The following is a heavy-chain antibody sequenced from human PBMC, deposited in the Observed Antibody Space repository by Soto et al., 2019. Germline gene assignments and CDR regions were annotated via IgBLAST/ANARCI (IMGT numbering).Heavy chain of an antibody. Sequence: QVQLVESGGGVVQPGRSLRLSCAASGFTFSSYDMHWVRQAPGKGLEWVVVISYDGSNKYYADSVKGRFTISRDNSKNPVYLKMNSLRTEYTTVYYCARGFGSGSLYGMDVWGQGTTVTVSS. V-gene: IGHV3-30*03. CDR3: ARGFGSGSLYGMDV. CDR2: ISYDGSNK. J-gene: IGHJ6*02. CDR1: GFTFSSYD. D-gene: IGHD3-10*01.